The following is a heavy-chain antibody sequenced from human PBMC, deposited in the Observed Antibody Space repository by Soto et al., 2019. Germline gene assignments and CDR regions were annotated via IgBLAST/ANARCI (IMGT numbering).Heavy chain of an antibody. V-gene: IGHV4-59*01. CDR3: ASIQGVPRDYYYYYYMDV. D-gene: IGHD3-16*01. J-gene: IGHJ6*03. CDR1: GGSISSYY. CDR2: IYYSGST. Sequence: SETLSLTCTVSGGSISSYYWSWIRQPPGKGLEWIGYIYYSGSTNYNPSLKSRVTISVDTSKNQFSLKLSSVTAADTAVYYCASIQGVPRDYYYYYYMDVWGKGTTVTVSS.